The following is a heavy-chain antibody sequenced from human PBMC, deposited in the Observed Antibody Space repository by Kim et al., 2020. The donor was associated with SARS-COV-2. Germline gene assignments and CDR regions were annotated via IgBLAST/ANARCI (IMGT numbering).Heavy chain of an antibody. J-gene: IGHJ5*02. CDR1: GYTFTSYG. Sequence: ASVKVSCKASGYTFTSYGISWVRQAPGQGLEWMGWISAYNGNTNYAQKLQGRVTMTTDTSTSTAYMELRSLRSDDTAVYYCARDGKGYCSGGSCYRVRDWFDPWGQGTLVTVSS. D-gene: IGHD2-15*01. CDR2: ISAYNGNT. CDR3: ARDGKGYCSGGSCYRVRDWFDP. V-gene: IGHV1-18*04.